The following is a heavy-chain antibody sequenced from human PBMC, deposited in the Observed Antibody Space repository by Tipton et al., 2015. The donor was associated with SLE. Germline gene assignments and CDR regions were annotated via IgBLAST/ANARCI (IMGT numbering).Heavy chain of an antibody. Sequence: TLSLTCAVSGYSISSGYYWGWIRQPPGKGLEWIGSIYHSGSTYYNPSLKSRVTISVDTSKNQFSLKLSSVTAADTAVYYCARLMDYAGYFQHWGQGTLVTVSS. CDR2: IYHSGST. D-gene: IGHD4-17*01. CDR1: GYSISSGYY. CDR3: ARLMDYAGYFQH. J-gene: IGHJ1*01. V-gene: IGHV4-38-2*01.